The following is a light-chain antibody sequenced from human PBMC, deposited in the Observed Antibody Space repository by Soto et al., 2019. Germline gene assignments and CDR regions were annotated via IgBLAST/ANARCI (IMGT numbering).Light chain of an antibody. CDR3: QQYDNLPWT. CDR1: QDISNY. J-gene: IGKJ1*01. V-gene: IGKV1-33*01. CDR2: DAS. Sequence: DIQMTQSPSSLSASAVDRVTITCQPSQDISNYLNWYQQKPGKAPKLLIYDASNLATGVPSRFSGSGSGTDFTFTISSLQPEDIATYYCQQYDNLPWTFGQGTKVDIK.